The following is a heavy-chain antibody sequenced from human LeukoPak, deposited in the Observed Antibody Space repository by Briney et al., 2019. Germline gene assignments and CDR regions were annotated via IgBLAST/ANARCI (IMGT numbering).Heavy chain of an antibody. CDR1: GGTFSSYA. CDR2: IIPIFGTA. J-gene: IGHJ4*02. V-gene: IGHV1-69*05. Sequence: SVKVSCKASGGTFSSYAISWVRQAPGQGLGRMGGIIPIFGTANYAQKFQGRVTITTDESTSTAYMELSSLRSEDTAVYYCARDTMMGFDYWGQGTLVTVSS. CDR3: ARDTMMGFDY. D-gene: IGHD3-16*01.